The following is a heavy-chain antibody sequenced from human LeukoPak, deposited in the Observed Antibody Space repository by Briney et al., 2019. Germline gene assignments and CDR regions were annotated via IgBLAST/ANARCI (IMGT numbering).Heavy chain of an antibody. V-gene: IGHV4-59*08. CDR1: GGSISSYY. J-gene: IGHJ1*01. Sequence: SETLSLTCTVSGGSISSYYWSWIRQPPGKGLEWIGYISYSGSTIYNPSLKSRVTISVDTSKNQFSLKLSSVTAADTAVYYCARHYYDSSGYYPEYFQHWGQGTLVTVSS. D-gene: IGHD3-22*01. CDR3: ARHYYDSSGYYPEYFQH. CDR2: ISYSGST.